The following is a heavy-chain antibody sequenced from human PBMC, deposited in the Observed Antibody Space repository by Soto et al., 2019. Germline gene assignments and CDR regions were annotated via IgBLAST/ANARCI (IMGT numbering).Heavy chain of an antibody. V-gene: IGHV3-23*01. Sequence: GGSLRLSCAASGFTFSSYAMSWVRQAPGKGLEWVSAISGSGGSTYYADSVKGRFTISRDNSKNTLYLQMNSLRAEDTAVYYYAKDPYGSGSYSADEYFQHWGQGTLVTVSS. CDR1: GFTFSSYA. CDR2: ISGSGGST. J-gene: IGHJ1*01. CDR3: AKDPYGSGSYSADEYFQH. D-gene: IGHD3-10*01.